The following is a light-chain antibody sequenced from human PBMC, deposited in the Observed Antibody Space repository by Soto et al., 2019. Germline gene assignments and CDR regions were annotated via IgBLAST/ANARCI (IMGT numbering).Light chain of an antibody. J-gene: IGLJ3*02. CDR3: RSSTTTTRV. CDR1: SSDIGSNNY. CDR2: EVS. Sequence: QSALTQPASVSGSPGQSITISCTGTSSDIGSNNYVSWFQQRPGKAPTLIIYEVSNRPSGVSNHFSGSKSGNTASLTISGLLPEDEAEYYCRSSTTTTRVFGGGTKLTVL. V-gene: IGLV2-14*01.